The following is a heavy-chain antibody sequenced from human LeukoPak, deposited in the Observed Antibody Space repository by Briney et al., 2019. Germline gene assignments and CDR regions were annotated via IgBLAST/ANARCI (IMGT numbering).Heavy chain of an antibody. J-gene: IGHJ5*02. CDR2: FDPEDGET. CDR1: GYTLTELS. CDR3: ATAWYGSGSYFNWFDP. V-gene: IGHV1-24*01. Sequence: GASVKVSCKVSGYTLTELSMHWVRQAPGKGLEWMGGFDPEDGETIYAQKLQGRVTMTEDTSTDTAYMELSSLRSEDTAVYYCATAWYGSGSYFNWFDPWGQGTLVTVSS. D-gene: IGHD3-10*01.